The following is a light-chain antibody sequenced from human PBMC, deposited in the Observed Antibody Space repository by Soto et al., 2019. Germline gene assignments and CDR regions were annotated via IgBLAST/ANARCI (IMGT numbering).Light chain of an antibody. CDR2: EVS. Sequence: QSALTQPASVSGSPGQSITISCTGTSSDVGSYKFVSWYQQHPGKAPKLIIYEVSKRPSGVSSRFSGSKSGSTASLTISGLQAEDEADYYCCSYVGSDIFYVFGTGTKVTVL. CDR3: CSYVGSDIFYV. J-gene: IGLJ1*01. V-gene: IGLV2-23*02. CDR1: SSDVGSYKF.